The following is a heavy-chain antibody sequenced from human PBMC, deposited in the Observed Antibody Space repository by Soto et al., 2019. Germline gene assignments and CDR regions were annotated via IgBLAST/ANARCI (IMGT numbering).Heavy chain of an antibody. J-gene: IGHJ4*02. Sequence: QVQLVESGAGVVQPGTSLRLSCAASGFAISSYSMHWVRQAPGKGLEWVAAMSFDGNSKYFADSVKGRFMISRDTSKNTWSLEMESLGAEDSALYHCTRGRSVIANDDFEYWGQGTQVTVSS. CDR1: GFAISSYS. CDR2: MSFDGNSK. V-gene: IGHV3-30-3*01. D-gene: IGHD2-21*01. CDR3: TRGRSVIANDDFEY.